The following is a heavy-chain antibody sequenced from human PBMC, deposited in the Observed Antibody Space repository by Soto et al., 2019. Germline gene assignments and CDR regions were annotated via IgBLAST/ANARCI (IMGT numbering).Heavy chain of an antibody. J-gene: IGHJ6*03. CDR3: ARAGRTGDLDYYYMDV. D-gene: IGHD7-27*01. CDR2: ISSSSSTI. Sequence: GSLRLSCAASGFTFSSYSMNWVRQAPGKGLEWVSYISSSSSTIYYADSVKGRFTISRDNAKNSLYLQMNSLRDEDTAVYYCARAGRTGDLDYYYMDVWGKGTTVTVSS. CDR1: GFTFSSYS. V-gene: IGHV3-48*02.